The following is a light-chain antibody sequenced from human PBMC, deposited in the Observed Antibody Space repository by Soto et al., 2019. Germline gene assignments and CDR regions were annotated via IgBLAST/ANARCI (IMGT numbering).Light chain of an antibody. J-gene: IGLJ3*02. CDR3: SSWDDRLSAVV. V-gene: IGLV1-47*01. Sequence: QSVVTQPPSTSGTPGQRVTISCSGGSSNIGNNFVYWYQHLPGTGPRLLTYRNNRRPSGVPDRFSGSKSGTSASLAISGLRSEDEADYYCSSWDDRLSAVVFGGGTKLTVL. CDR1: SSNIGNNF. CDR2: RNN.